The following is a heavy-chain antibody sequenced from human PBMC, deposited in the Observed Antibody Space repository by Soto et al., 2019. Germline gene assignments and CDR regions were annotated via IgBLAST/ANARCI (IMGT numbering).Heavy chain of an antibody. CDR3: ARTKRRSGQYYFDY. Sequence: GGSLRLSCAASGFTFSSYDMHWVRQATGKGLEWVSAIGTAGDTYYPGSVKGRFTISRENAKNSLYLQMNSLRAGDTAVYYCARTKRRSGQYYFDYWGQGTLVTVSS. V-gene: IGHV3-13*01. J-gene: IGHJ4*02. D-gene: IGHD3-3*01. CDR1: GFTFSSYD. CDR2: IGTAGDT.